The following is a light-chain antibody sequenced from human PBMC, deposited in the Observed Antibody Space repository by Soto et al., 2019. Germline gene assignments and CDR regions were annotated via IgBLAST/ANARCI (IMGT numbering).Light chain of an antibody. CDR1: SSDVGSYNL. CDR3: CSYAGSSTFGPYV. V-gene: IGLV2-23*02. Sequence: QSALTQPASVSGSPGQSITISCTGTSSDVGSYNLVSWYQQHPGKAPKLMIYEVSKRPSGVSNRFSGSKSGNTASLTISGLQAEDEADYCCCSYAGSSTFGPYVFGTGTKLTVL. CDR2: EVS. J-gene: IGLJ1*01.